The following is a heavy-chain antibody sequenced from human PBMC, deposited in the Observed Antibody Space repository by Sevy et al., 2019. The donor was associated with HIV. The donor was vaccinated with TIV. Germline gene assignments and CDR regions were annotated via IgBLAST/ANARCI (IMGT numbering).Heavy chain of an antibody. CDR3: ARDKLFLRYDFWSGYRSASGYFDY. CDR1: GYSISSGYY. D-gene: IGHD3-3*01. V-gene: IGHV4-38-2*02. CDR2: IYHSGST. Sequence: SETLSLTCTVSGYSISSGYYWGWIRQPPGKGLEWIGSIYHSGSTYYNPSLKSRVTISVDTSKNQFSLKLSSVTAADTAVYYCARDKLFLRYDFWSGYRSASGYFDYWGQGTLVTVSS. J-gene: IGHJ4*02.